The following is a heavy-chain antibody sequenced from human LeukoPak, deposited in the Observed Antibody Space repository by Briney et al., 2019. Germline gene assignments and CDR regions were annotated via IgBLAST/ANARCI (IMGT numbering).Heavy chain of an antibody. CDR1: GYTFTSYG. D-gene: IGHD3-3*01. CDR2: ISAYNGNT. CDR3: ARDHGIFGVVIFYYYYGMDV. Sequence: ASVKVSCKASGYTFTSYGISWVRQAPGQGLEWMGWISAYNGNTNYAQKLRGRVTMTTDTSTSTAYMELRSLRSDDTAVYYCARDHGIFGVVIFYYYYGMDVWGQGTTVTASS. J-gene: IGHJ6*02. V-gene: IGHV1-18*01.